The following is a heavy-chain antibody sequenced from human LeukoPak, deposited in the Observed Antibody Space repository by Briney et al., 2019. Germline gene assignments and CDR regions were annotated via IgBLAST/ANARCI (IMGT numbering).Heavy chain of an antibody. CDR2: IYTSGSI. J-gene: IGHJ2*01. Sequence: SETLSLTCTVSSDSLSDNYWSWIRQPAGKGLEWIGRIYTSGSINYNPSLKSRVSMSIDTSKNQLSLNLRSLTAADTAVYYCARHVSAYNPHWYFDLWGRGTLVTVSA. CDR3: ARHVSAYNPHWYFDL. D-gene: IGHD5-24*01. V-gene: IGHV4-4*07. CDR1: SDSLSDNY.